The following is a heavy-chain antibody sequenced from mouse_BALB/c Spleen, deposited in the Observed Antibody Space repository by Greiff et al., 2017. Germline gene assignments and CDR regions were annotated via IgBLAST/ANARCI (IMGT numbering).Heavy chain of an antibody. CDR3: ARDYGYVGWFAY. D-gene: IGHD1-2*01. CDR1: GYTFTSYW. Sequence: VKLMESGAELAKPGASVKMSCKASGYTFTSYWMHWVKQRPGQGLEWIGYINPSTGYTEYNQKFKDKATLTADKSSSTAYMQLSSLTSEDSAVYYCARDYGYVGWFAYWGQGTLVTVSA. V-gene: IGHV1-7*01. J-gene: IGHJ3*01. CDR2: INPSTGYT.